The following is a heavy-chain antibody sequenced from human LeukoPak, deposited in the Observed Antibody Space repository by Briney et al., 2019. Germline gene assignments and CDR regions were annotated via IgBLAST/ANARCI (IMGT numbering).Heavy chain of an antibody. J-gene: IGHJ6*02. Sequence: ASVTVSCTSSGYTFTIYDINWVRQATGQGLEWMGWMNPNSGNTGYAQKFQGRVTMTRNTSISTAYMELSSLRSEDTAVYYCARLQYYYDSSGYPYYYYGMDVWGQGTTVTVSS. CDR2: MNPNSGNT. CDR3: ARLQYYYDSSGYPYYYYGMDV. CDR1: GYTFTIYD. D-gene: IGHD3-22*01. V-gene: IGHV1-8*01.